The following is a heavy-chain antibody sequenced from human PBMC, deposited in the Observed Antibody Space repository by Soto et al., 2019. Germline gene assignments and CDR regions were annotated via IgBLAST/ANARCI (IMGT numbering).Heavy chain of an antibody. CDR2: IIPIFGTA. V-gene: IGHV1-69*13. CDR3: AREDYYGSGSYYKRDYYYGMDV. J-gene: IGHJ6*02. CDR1: GGTFSSYA. Sequence: SVKVSCKASGGTFSSYAISWVRQAPGQGLEWMGGIIPIFGTANYAQKFQGRVTITADESTSTAYMELSSLRSEDTAVYYCAREDYYGSGSYYKRDYYYGMDVWGQGTTVTVSS. D-gene: IGHD3-10*01.